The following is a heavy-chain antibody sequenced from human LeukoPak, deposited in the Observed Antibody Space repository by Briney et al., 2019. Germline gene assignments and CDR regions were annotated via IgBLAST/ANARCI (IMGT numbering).Heavy chain of an antibody. J-gene: IGHJ4*02. CDR1: GFTFSSYT. CDR3: AKGSLSGGTCYFDY. Sequence: GGSLRLSCAASGFTFSSYTMSWVRQAPGKGLEWVSAISGSGGSTYYADSVKGRFTISRDNSKNTLYLQMNSLRAEDTAVYYCAKGSLSGGTCYFDYWGQGTLVTVSS. V-gene: IGHV3-23*01. CDR2: ISGSGGST. D-gene: IGHD2-15*01.